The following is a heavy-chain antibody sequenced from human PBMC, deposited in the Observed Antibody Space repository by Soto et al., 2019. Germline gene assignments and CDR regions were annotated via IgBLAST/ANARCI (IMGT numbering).Heavy chain of an antibody. CDR3: AHRILRTFFGLVTTTAIYFDF. Sequence: QITLNESGPTLVKPTQTLTLTCTFSGFALTTSGVGVGWIRQSQGKAPEWLALIYWDADKRYSPSLKSGLTLTNATTKNQVVLTTADLDPADTATYYCAHRILRTFFGLVTTTAIYFDFWGPGVPVAVSS. V-gene: IGHV2-5*02. J-gene: IGHJ4*02. D-gene: IGHD3-3*01. CDR2: IYWDADK. CDR1: GFALTTSGVG.